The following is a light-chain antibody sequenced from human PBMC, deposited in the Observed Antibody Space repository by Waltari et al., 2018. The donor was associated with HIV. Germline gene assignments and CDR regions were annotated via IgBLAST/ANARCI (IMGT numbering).Light chain of an antibody. J-gene: IGLJ1*01. Sequence: QSALTQPASVSGSPGQSITISCTGTSSDVRGYNSVSWYQLPPGKAPKLRIYAVSNRPSGVSNRFSGSKSDNTASLTISGLQAEDEADYYCSSYTSTSTVYVFGTGTEVTVL. V-gene: IGLV2-14*03. CDR3: SSYTSTSTVYV. CDR2: AVS. CDR1: SSDVRGYNS.